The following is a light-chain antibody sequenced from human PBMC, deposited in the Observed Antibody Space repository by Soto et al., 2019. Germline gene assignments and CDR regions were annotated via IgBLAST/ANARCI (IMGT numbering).Light chain of an antibody. V-gene: IGKV1-27*01. CDR1: QGVSNY. CDR2: AAS. CDR3: QQYNSAPRT. J-gene: IGKJ4*01. Sequence: GDRVTITCRASQGVSNYLAWYQQKPGKVPKLLIYAASTLQSGVPSRFSGSGSGTDFTLTISSLQPEDVSTYYCQQYNSAPRTFGGGTKVEIK.